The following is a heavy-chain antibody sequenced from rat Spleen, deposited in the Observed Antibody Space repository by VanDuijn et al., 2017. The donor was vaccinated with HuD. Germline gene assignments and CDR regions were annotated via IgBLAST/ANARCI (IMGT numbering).Heavy chain of an antibody. D-gene: IGHD1-11*01. Sequence: EVKLVESGGGLVQPGRSLKLSCAASGFNFKDYWMGWVRQAPGKGLEWIGEINKDSRTIKYSPSLKDKFNISRDNAQNTLYLQMSKLGSEDTAIYHCARGPNYGGYPDSLDYWGQGVMVTVSS. J-gene: IGHJ2*01. CDR1: GFNFKDYW. V-gene: IGHV4-2*01. CDR2: INKDSRTI. CDR3: ARGPNYGGYPDSLDY.